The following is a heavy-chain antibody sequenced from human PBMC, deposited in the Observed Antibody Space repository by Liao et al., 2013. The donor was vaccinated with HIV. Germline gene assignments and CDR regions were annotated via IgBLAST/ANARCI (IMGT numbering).Heavy chain of an antibody. V-gene: IGHV4-4*07. J-gene: IGHJ3*02. CDR1: GGSISTYY. CDR3: ARSHCTGRSCYDDAFDI. CDR2: IYSSGST. D-gene: IGHD2-15*01. Sequence: QVQLQESGPGLVKPSETLSLTCTVSGGSISTYYWSWIRQPAGKGLEWIGRIYSSGSTNYNPSLKSRVTMSVDPSKSQFSLTLTSLTAADTAVYYCARSHCTGRSCYDDAFDIWGQGTMVTVSS.